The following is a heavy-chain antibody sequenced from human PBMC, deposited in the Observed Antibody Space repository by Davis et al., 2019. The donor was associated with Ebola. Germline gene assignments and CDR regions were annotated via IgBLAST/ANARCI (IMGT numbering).Heavy chain of an antibody. CDR2: IDTDGSTT. CDR1: ESTFRSYC. Sequence: PGGSLRLSCVGSESTFRSYCFHWVRQAPGKGLEWVSRIDTDGSTTNYADSVRGRFTISRDNAKNTLFLQMNSLRADDTAVYYCARDVGGRAGYWGQGTLVTVSS. D-gene: IGHD6-19*01. J-gene: IGHJ4*02. CDR3: ARDVGGRAGY. V-gene: IGHV3-74*01.